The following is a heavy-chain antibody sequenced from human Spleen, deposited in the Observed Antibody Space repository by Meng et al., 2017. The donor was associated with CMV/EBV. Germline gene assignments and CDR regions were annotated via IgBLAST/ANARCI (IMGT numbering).Heavy chain of an antibody. CDR1: GIPFGRYA. Sequence: GESLKISCAASGIPFGRYAMNWVRQAPGKGLEWVSSISGSGGRIYNADSVKGRFTISRDNSKNTLYLQMNSLRAEDTAVYYCAAGGFDFWSSSPPYFASWGQGTLVTVSS. V-gene: IGHV3-23*01. D-gene: IGHD3-3*01. J-gene: IGHJ4*02. CDR2: ISGSGGRI. CDR3: AAGGFDFWSSSPPYFAS.